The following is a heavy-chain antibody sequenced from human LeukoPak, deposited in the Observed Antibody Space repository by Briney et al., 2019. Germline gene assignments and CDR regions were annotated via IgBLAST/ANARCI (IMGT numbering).Heavy chain of an antibody. J-gene: IGHJ4*02. D-gene: IGHD2-8*01. V-gene: IGHV1-18*01. CDR2: ISAYNGNT. Sequence: ASVKVSCKASGYTFTSYGISWVRQAPGQGLEWMGWISAYNGNTNYARKLQGRVTMTTDTSTSTAYMELRSLRSDDTAVYYCARAFDGCTNGVCQDYWGRGTLVTVSS. CDR3: ARAFDGCTNGVCQDY. CDR1: GYTFTSYG.